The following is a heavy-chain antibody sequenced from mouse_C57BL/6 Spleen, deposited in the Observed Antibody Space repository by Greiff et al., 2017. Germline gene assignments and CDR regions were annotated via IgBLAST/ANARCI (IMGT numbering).Heavy chain of an antibody. CDR2: IYPRDGST. CDR1: GYTFTDHT. D-gene: IGHD2-3*01. Sequence: QVQLKQSDAELVKPGASVKISCKVSGYTFTDHTIHWMKQRPEQGLEWIGYIYPRDGSTKYNEKFKGKATLTADKSSSTAYMQRNSLTSEDSAVYFCARWGNYEGYYVKAMDYWGQGTSVTVAS. J-gene: IGHJ4*01. CDR3: ARWGNYEGYYVKAMDY. V-gene: IGHV1-78*01.